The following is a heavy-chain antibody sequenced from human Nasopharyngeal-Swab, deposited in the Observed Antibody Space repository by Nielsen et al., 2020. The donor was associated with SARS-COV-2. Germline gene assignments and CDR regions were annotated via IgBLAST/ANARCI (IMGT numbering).Heavy chain of an antibody. CDR1: GYSFTSYW. V-gene: IGHV5-51*01. D-gene: IGHD3-3*01. CDR2: IYPGDSDT. J-gene: IGHJ6*02. Sequence: KVSCKGSGYSFTSYWIGWVRQMPGKGLEWMGIIYPGDSDTRYSPSFQGQVTISADKSISTAYLQWSSLKASDTAMYYCARHGITIFEVVETYYYYGMDVWGQGTTVTVSS. CDR3: ARHGITIFEVVETYYYYGMDV.